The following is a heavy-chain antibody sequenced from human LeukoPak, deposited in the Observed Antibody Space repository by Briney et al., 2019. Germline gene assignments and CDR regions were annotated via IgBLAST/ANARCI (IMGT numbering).Heavy chain of an antibody. Sequence: GGSLRLSCAASGFTFSSYAMSWVRQAPGKGLEWVSAISGSGGSTYYADSVKGRFTISRDNSKNTLYLQMNSLRAEDTAVYYFAKDRSDWGNTDAFDIWGQGTMVTVSS. CDR1: GFTFSSYA. CDR2: ISGSGGST. D-gene: IGHD3-16*01. J-gene: IGHJ3*02. V-gene: IGHV3-23*01. CDR3: AKDRSDWGNTDAFDI.